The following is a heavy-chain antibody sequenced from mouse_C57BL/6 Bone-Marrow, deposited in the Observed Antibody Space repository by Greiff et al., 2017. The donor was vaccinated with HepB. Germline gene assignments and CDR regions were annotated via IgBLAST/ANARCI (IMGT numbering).Heavy chain of an antibody. D-gene: IGHD3-2*02. V-gene: IGHV8-12*01. J-gene: IGHJ4*01. CDR1: GFSLSTSGMG. CDR3: ARRAEDSSGYGAMDY. Sequence: QVTLKVCGPGILQSSQTLSLTCSFSGFSLSTSGMGVSWIRQPSGKGLEWLAHLYWDDDKRYNPSLKSRLTISKDTSRNQVFLKITSVDTADTATYYCARRAEDSSGYGAMDYWGQGTSVTVSS. CDR2: LYWDDDK.